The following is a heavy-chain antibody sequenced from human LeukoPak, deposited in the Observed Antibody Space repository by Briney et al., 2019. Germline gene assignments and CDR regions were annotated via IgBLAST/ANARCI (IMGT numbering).Heavy chain of an antibody. V-gene: IGHV4-39*07. D-gene: IGHD3-10*01. CDR3: ARDRAMVRGVPFDY. Sequence: PSETLSLTCTVSGGSISSSTYYWGWIRQPPGKGLEWIGSIYYSGSTYYNPSLKSRVTISVDTSKNQFSLKLRSVTAADTAVYYCARDRAMVRGVPFDYWGQGTLVTVSS. J-gene: IGHJ4*02. CDR1: GGSISSSTYY. CDR2: IYYSGST.